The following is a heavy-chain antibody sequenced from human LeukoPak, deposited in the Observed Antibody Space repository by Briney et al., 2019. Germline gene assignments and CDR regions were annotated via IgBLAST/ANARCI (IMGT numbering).Heavy chain of an antibody. Sequence: ASVKVSCKASGYIFTGYYIHWVRQAPGQGLEGMGWLNPSSGDPNYAREFQGRVTMTRDTSITTAYMELSRLTSDDTAVYYCARGGLSGWSDYQYYYFDVWGKGTTVTVSS. CDR1: GYIFTGYY. V-gene: IGHV1-2*02. D-gene: IGHD3-16*02. J-gene: IGHJ6*03. CDR2: LNPSSGDP. CDR3: ARGGLSGWSDYQYYYFDV.